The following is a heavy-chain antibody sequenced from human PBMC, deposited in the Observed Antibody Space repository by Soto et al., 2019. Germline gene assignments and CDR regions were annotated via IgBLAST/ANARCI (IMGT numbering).Heavy chain of an antibody. CDR2: ISYDGSNK. D-gene: IGHD1-1*01. CDR3: AKNPGFYDWNDWFDY. CDR1: GFTFSSYG. Sequence: GGSLRLSCAASGFTFSSYGMHWVRQAPGKGLEWVAVISYDGSNKYYADSVKVRFTISRDNSKNTLYLQMNSLRAEDTAVYYYAKNPGFYDWNDWFDYWGQGTLVTVS. V-gene: IGHV3-30*18. J-gene: IGHJ4*02.